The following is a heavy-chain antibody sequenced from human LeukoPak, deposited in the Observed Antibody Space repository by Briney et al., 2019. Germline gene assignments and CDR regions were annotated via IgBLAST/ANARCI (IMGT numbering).Heavy chain of an antibody. CDR2: IYLDGSRA. Sequence: GTLSLTCAVSGGSIGINNWWSWARQSPGKGLEWVANIYLDGSRAYYVDSVKGRFTISRDNAKNSLFLQMNSLSAEDTAVYYCGRAGPVTKDHFIDVWGKGTTVTVSS. J-gene: IGHJ6*03. D-gene: IGHD2-2*01. V-gene: IGHV3-7*01. CDR3: GRAGPVTKDHFIDV. CDR1: GSIGINNW.